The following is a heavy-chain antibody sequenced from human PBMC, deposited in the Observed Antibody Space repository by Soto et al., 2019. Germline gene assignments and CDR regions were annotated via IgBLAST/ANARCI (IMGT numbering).Heavy chain of an antibody. V-gene: IGHV4-39*01. J-gene: IGHJ4*02. D-gene: IGHD2-21*02. CDR3: ARQRTTVVTQAYFDY. CDR2: IYHSGRT. Sequence: LETLSLTCIVSGESISSSSYYWGWIRQPPGKGLEWIGSIYHSGRTYYNPSLKSRVSISIDTYKNQFSLKLSSVTAADTALYYCARQRTTVVTQAYFDYWGQGALVT. CDR1: GESISSSSYY.